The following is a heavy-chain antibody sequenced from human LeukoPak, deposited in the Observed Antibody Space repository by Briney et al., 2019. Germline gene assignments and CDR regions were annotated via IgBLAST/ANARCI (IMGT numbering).Heavy chain of an antibody. V-gene: IGHV3-30*03. D-gene: IGHD4-23*01. J-gene: IGHJ3*02. CDR2: ISYDGTKK. CDR3: ARDVGDTVVTGDAFDI. Sequence: GGSLRLSCAASGFTFSSYGMHWVRQAPGKGLEWVAVISYDGTKKYYADSVKGRFTISRDNARNSLYLQMNSLRAEDTAVYYCARDVGDTVVTGDAFDIWGQGTMVTVSS. CDR1: GFTFSSYG.